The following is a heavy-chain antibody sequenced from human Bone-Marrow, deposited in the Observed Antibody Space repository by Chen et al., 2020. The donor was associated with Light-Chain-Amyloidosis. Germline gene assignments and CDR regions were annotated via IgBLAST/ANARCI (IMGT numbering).Heavy chain of an antibody. CDR3: ARGPRWGGDGFDS. CDR2: VNHSGST. V-gene: IGHV4-34*02. CDR1: GGSFSGYY. Sequence: QVQLQQWGAGLLKPSETLSLTCGVYGGSFSGYYWSWIRQPPGQGLEWVGEVNHSGSTKYTPSLKSRVTISLDTSKNQFSLELSSVTAADTALYYCARGPRWGGDGFDSWGQGTLVTVSS. D-gene: IGHD2-21*01. J-gene: IGHJ4*02.